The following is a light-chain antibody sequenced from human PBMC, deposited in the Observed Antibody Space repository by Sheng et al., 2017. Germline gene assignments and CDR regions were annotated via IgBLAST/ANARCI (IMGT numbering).Light chain of an antibody. CDR1: QDISNY. J-gene: IGKJ1*01. Sequence: DIQMTQSPSSLSASVGDRVTITCQASQDISNYLNWYQQKPGKAPKLLIYDASNLETGVPSRFSGSGSGTDFTFTISSLQPEDIATYYCQHYSNDWRFGQGNQGGN. CDR3: QHYSNDWR. V-gene: IGKV1-33*01. CDR2: DAS.